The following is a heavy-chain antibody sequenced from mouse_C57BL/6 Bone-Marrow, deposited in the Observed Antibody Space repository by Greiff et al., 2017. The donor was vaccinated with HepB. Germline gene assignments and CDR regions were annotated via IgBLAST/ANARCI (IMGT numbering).Heavy chain of an antibody. CDR2: IDPENGDT. Sequence: EVQLQQSGAELVRPGASVKLFCTASGFNIKDDYMHWVKQRPEQGLEWIGWIDPENGDTEYASKFQGKATITADTSSNTAYLQLSSLTSEDTAVYYCTTDYGSGWFAYWGQGTLVTVSA. CDR1: GFNIKDDY. CDR3: TTDYGSGWFAY. V-gene: IGHV14-4*01. D-gene: IGHD1-1*01. J-gene: IGHJ3*01.